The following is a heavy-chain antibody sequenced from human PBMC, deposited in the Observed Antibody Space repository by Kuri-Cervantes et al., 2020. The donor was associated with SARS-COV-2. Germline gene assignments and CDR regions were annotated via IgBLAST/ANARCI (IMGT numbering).Heavy chain of an antibody. CDR3: ARVGWGSPFDY. J-gene: IGHJ4*02. CDR2: ISWNSGSI. CDR1: GFTFDDYA. D-gene: IGHD7-27*01. V-gene: IGHV3-9*01. Sequence: LSLTCAASGFTFDDYAMHWVRQAPGKGLEWVSGISWNSGSIGYADSVKGRFTISRDNAKNSLYLQMNSLRAEDTAVYYCARVGWGSPFDYWGQGTLVTVSS.